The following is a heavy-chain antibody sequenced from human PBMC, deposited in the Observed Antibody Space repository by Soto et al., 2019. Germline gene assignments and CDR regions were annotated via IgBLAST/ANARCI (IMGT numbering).Heavy chain of an antibody. V-gene: IGHV3-30*18. D-gene: IGHD3-22*01. CDR3: AKEFRDYYDSSGLRAYYYYGMDV. CDR2: ISYDGSNK. J-gene: IGHJ6*02. Sequence: GGSLRLSCAASGFTFSSYGMHWVRQAPGKGLEWVAVISYDGSNKYYADSVKGRFTISRDNSKNTLYLQMNSLRAEDTAVYYCAKEFRDYYDSSGLRAYYYYGMDVWGQGTLVTVSS. CDR1: GFTFSSYG.